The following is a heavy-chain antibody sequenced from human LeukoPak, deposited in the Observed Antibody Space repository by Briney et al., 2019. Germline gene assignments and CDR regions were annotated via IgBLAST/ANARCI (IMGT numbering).Heavy chain of an antibody. V-gene: IGHV3-74*01. CDR2: ISTDARTI. CDR3: ATRSGPDY. D-gene: IGHD6-19*01. Sequence: SGGSLRLSCAASGFAFSTNWMHWVRQAPGKGLVWVSHISTDARTITYADFVKGRFTISRDNSKNTLYLQMNSLRAEDTAVYYCATRSGPDYWGQGTLVTVSS. J-gene: IGHJ4*02. CDR1: GFAFSTNW.